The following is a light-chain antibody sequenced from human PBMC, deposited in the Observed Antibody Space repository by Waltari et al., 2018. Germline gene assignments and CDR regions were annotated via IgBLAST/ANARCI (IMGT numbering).Light chain of an antibody. CDR1: KLGDKY. J-gene: IGLJ2*01. V-gene: IGLV3-1*01. CDR2: QDS. Sequence: SYELTQPPSVSVSPGQTASITCSGDKLGDKYACWYRQKPGQAPVLVIKQDSTRPSGVPERFPGSNAGNTATLTISGTQAMDEADYYCQAWDSSTVVFGGGTKLTVL. CDR3: QAWDSSTVV.